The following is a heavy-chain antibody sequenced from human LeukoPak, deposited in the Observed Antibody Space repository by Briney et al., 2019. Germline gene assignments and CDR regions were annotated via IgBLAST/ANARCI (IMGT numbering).Heavy chain of an antibody. J-gene: IGHJ4*02. CDR2: ITSSSSTI. CDR1: GFTFTSYT. D-gene: IGHD2/OR15-2a*01. V-gene: IGHV3-48*01. Sequence: PGGSLRLSCAASGFTFTSYTMNWVRQAPGKGLEWVSYITSSSSTIYYADSVKGRFTMSRDNAENSLYPQMNSLRAEDTAVYYCARNFDSWGQGILVTVSS. CDR3: ARNFDS.